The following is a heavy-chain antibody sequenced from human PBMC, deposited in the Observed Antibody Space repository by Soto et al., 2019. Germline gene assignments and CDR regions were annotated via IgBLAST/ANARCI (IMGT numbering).Heavy chain of an antibody. CDR3: AYGSSSAWIDY. CDR2: AYFSGGNT. D-gene: IGHD6-25*01. J-gene: IGHJ4*02. V-gene: IGHV4-39*01. CDR1: GDSMRGYHFY. Sequence: SETLSLTCSVSGDSMRGYHFYWGWIRQAPGKGLEWIGSAYFSGGNTYYSPSLKSRVSISVDTSKNEFSLRLTSLTAADTAVYFCAYGSSSAWIDYWGQGTLVTVSS.